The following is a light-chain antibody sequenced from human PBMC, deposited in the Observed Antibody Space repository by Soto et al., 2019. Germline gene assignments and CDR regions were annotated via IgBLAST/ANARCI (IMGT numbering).Light chain of an antibody. J-gene: IGKJ4*01. Sequence: IGWTQSPGTRSLSPGERATLSCRDSQSVSSSFLAWYQQKPGQAPRLLSYGASNRATGIPDRFSGSGSGTDVTLTISRLEPGDVAVDYCQPYGSSPLTVGGGTKVELQ. CDR3: QPYGSSPLT. CDR1: QSVSSSF. V-gene: IGKV3-20*01. CDR2: GAS.